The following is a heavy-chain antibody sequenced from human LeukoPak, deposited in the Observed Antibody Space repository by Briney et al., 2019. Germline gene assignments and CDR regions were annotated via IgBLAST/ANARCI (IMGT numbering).Heavy chain of an antibody. CDR2: IFLSGST. V-gene: IGHV4-61*02. CDR3: ARENYYDTSD. CDR1: GGSSSSGRYY. Sequence: SQTLSLTCSVSGGSSSSGRYYWSWIRQPAGKGLEWIGRIFLSGSTNYNPSLKSRVTMSIATSKNQSSLSLRTVTAADTAVYYCARENYYDTSDWGQGPLVTVSS. J-gene: IGHJ4*02. D-gene: IGHD3-22*01.